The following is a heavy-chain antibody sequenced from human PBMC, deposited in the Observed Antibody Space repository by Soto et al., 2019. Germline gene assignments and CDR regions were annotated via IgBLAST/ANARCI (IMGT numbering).Heavy chain of an antibody. D-gene: IGHD2-21*01. Sequence: PGGSLRLSCAASGFTFSSYSMNWVRQAPGKGLEWVSSISSSSSYIYYADSVKGRFTISRDNAKNSLYLQMNSLRAEDTAVYYCARDHYSYSRRSYGMDVWGQGTTVTVSS. CDR2: ISSSSSYI. J-gene: IGHJ6*02. V-gene: IGHV3-21*01. CDR3: ARDHYSYSRRSYGMDV. CDR1: GFTFSSYS.